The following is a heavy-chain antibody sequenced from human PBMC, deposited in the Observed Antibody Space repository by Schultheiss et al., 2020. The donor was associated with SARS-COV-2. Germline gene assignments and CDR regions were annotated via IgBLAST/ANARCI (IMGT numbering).Heavy chain of an antibody. J-gene: IGHJ4*02. CDR3: ARGLNGYSSSWYVDY. Sequence: SETLSLTCTVSGGSISSYYWSWIRQPPGKGLEWIGYIYYSGSTNYNPSLKSRVTISVDTSKNQFSLKLSSVTAADTAVYYCARGLNGYSSSWYVDYWGQGTLVTVSS. V-gene: IGHV4-59*01. CDR1: GGSISSYY. D-gene: IGHD6-13*01. CDR2: IYYSGST.